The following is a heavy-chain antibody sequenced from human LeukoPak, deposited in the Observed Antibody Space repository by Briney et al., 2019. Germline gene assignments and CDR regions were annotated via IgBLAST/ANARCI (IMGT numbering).Heavy chain of an antibody. CDR3: ARAHQYSSSFYPLLNFDY. CDR1: GYTFTGYY. CDR2: INPNSGGT. V-gene: IGHV1-2*06. Sequence: ASVKVSCKASGYTFTGYYMHWVRQAPGQGLEWMGRINPNSGGTNYAQMFQGRVTMTRDTSISTAYMELSRLRSDDTAVYYCARAHQYSSSFYPLLNFDYWGQGTLVTVSS. D-gene: IGHD6-6*01. J-gene: IGHJ4*02.